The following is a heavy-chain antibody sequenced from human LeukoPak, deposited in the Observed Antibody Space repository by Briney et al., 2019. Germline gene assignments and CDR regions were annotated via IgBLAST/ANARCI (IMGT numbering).Heavy chain of an antibody. D-gene: IGHD3-22*01. CDR1: GYTFTSYG. J-gene: IGHJ4*02. CDR3: SRSFRARYYDSSWYYDPFDY. CDR2: ISAYNVNT. V-gene: IGHV1-18*01. Sequence: ASVKVSCKASGYTFTSYGISWVRQAPGQGLEWMGWISAYNVNTNDAQKLQGRVTMTTDTSTSTAYMELRSLRSDDTAVYYCSRSFRARYYDSSWYYDPFDYWGQGTPGTGSS.